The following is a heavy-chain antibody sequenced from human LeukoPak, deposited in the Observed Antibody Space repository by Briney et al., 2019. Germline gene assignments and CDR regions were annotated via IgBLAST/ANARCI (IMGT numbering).Heavy chain of an antibody. J-gene: IGHJ4*02. V-gene: IGHV3-21*05. D-gene: IGHD1-26*01. CDR1: GFTFSRYS. CDR2: ISRSSDNI. CDR3: ARALGSPLDY. Sequence: GGSLRLSCAASGFTFSRYSMNWVRQAPGKGLEWVSYISRSSDNIQYADSVKGRFTISRDNAKNTVYLQMNSLRAEDTAVYYCARALGSPLDYWGQGTLLIVSS.